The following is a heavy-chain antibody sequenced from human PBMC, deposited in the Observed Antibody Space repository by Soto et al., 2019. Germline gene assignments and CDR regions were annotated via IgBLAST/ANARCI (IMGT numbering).Heavy chain of an antibody. Sequence: GAAVKVSCKASGFSLTGYYFHWIRAAPGQGLEWLGWINPNTGGTTYAQKLQGRVTLTWDTSNNTAYMELSSLRPADTAMYYCARERYQVRSGGMDVWGQGTSVNVSS. CDR1: GFSLTGYY. CDR2: INPNTGGT. J-gene: IGHJ6*02. D-gene: IGHD3-3*01. V-gene: IGHV1-2*02. CDR3: ARERYQVRSGGMDV.